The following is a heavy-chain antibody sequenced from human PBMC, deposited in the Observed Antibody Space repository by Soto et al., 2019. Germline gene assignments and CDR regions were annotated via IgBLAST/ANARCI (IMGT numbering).Heavy chain of an antibody. V-gene: IGHV1-2*02. CDR1: GYTFTGYD. Sequence: ASVKVSCKASGYTFTGYDMHWVRQAPGQGLEWMGWINPNSGGTNYAQKFQGRVTMTRDTSISTAYMELSRLRSDDTAVYYCATEANTRWMAGYYYYGMDVWGQGATVTVSS. CDR2: INPNSGGT. J-gene: IGHJ6*02. CDR3: ATEANTRWMAGYYYYGMDV. D-gene: IGHD3-16*01.